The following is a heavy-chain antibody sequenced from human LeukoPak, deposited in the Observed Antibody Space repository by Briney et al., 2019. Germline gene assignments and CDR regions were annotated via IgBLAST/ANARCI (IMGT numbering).Heavy chain of an antibody. V-gene: IGHV3-7*01. D-gene: IGHD3-22*01. CDR2: IKQDGSEK. CDR1: GFTFSSYW. CDR3: ARDPYYYDSSGYYGEGFDY. J-gene: IGHJ4*02. Sequence: GGSLRLSCAASGFTFSSYWMSWVRQAPGKGLEWVANIKQDGSEKVYADSVKGRFTISRDNAKNSLYLQMNSLRAEDTAVYYCARDPYYYDSSGYYGEGFDYWGQGTLVTVSS.